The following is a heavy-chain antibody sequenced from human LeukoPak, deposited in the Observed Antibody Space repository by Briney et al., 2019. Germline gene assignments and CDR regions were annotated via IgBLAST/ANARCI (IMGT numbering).Heavy chain of an antibody. V-gene: IGHV1-69*13. J-gene: IGHJ5*02. CDR2: IIPIFGTA. CDR3: ARAGDGGNSFTNWFDP. CDR1: GGTFSSYA. D-gene: IGHD4-23*01. Sequence: SVTVSCTASGGTFSSYAISWVRQAPGQGLEWMGGIIPIFGTANYAQKFQGRVTITADESTSTAYMELSSLRSEDTAVYYCARAGDGGNSFTNWFDPWGQGTLVTVSS.